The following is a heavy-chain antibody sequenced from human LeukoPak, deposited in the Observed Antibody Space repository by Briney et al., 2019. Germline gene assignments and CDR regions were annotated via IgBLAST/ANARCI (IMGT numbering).Heavy chain of an antibody. V-gene: IGHV4-39*07. J-gene: IGHJ4*02. D-gene: IGHD6-13*01. CDR1: GGSISSSSYY. CDR3: AREEGIAANAY. Sequence: SETLSLTCTVSGGSISSSSYYWGWIRQPPGKGLEWIGSIYYSGSTYYNPSLKSRVTISVDTSKNQFSLKLSSVTAADTAVYYCAREEGIAANAYWGQGTLVTVSS. CDR2: IYYSGST.